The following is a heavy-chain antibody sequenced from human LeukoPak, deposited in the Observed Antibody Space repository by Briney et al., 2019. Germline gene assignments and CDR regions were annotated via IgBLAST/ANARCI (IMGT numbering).Heavy chain of an antibody. D-gene: IGHD5-24*01. CDR3: ARDGVEMATYYYYAMDV. Sequence: ASVKVSCKASGFTFTSYGFNWVRQAPRQGLEWMGWISAYSDNTNFAQKFQDRVTMTTDTSTSTAYMELRSLRSDDTAVYYCARDGVEMATYYYYAMDVWGQGTTVTVSS. CDR1: GFTFTSYG. V-gene: IGHV1-18*04. CDR2: ISAYSDNT. J-gene: IGHJ6*02.